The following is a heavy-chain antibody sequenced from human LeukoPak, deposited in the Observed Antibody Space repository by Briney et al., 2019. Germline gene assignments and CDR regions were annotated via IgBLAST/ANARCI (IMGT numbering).Heavy chain of an antibody. Sequence: GGSLRLSCAASGFTFSSYSMNWVRQAPGKGLEWVSSISSSSNYIYYADSVKGRFTISRDNAKTSLYLQMNSLRVEDTAVYYCAKDLYYYDSTPYYFDYWGQGTLVTVSS. V-gene: IGHV3-21*01. CDR1: GFTFSSYS. J-gene: IGHJ4*02. D-gene: IGHD3-22*01. CDR2: ISSSSNYI. CDR3: AKDLYYYDSTPYYFDY.